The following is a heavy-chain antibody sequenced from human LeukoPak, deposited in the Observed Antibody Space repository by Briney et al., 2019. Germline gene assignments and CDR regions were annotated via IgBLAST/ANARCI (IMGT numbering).Heavy chain of an antibody. V-gene: IGHV3-23*01. Sequence: GGSLRLSCAASGFTFTSYAMSWVRQAPGKGLEWVSVISGSGTYTYYADSVKGRFTISRDNAKNTLYLQINSLRAEDTAVYYCASEYFRPSGNYWGQGTLVTVSS. CDR3: ASEYFRPSGNY. CDR2: ISGSGTYT. CDR1: GFTFTSYA. D-gene: IGHD2/OR15-2a*01. J-gene: IGHJ4*02.